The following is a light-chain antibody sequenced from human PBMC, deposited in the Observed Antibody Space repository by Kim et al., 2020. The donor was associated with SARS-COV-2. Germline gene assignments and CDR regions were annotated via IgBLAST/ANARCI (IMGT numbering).Light chain of an antibody. J-gene: IGKJ1*01. CDR3: QQYNNWLRT. CDR2: GAS. V-gene: IGKV3-15*01. Sequence: EIVMTQSPATLSESPGERATLSCRASQSVSSNLAWYQQKPGQAPRLLIYGASTRATGIPARFSGSGSGTEFTLTISSLQSEDFAVYYCQQYNNWLRTFGQGTKVDIK. CDR1: QSVSSN.